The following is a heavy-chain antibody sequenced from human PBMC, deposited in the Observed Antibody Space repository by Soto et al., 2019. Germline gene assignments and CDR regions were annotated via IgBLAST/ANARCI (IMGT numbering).Heavy chain of an antibody. J-gene: IGHJ4*02. V-gene: IGHV3-13*01. CDR1: GFTFSNYD. CDR2: IANTGHT. CDR3: TRGAAGFDY. D-gene: IGHD6-13*01. Sequence: EVQLVESGGDLVQPGGSLRLSCAASGFTFSNYDFHWVRQATGKGLEWVSAIANTGHTYYAGSVKGRFTISRENAKNSLYLHMNSLRAGDTAVYYCTRGAAGFDYWGQGALDTVSS.